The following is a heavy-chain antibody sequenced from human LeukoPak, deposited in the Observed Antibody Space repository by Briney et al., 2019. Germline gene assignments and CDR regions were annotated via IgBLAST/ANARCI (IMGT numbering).Heavy chain of an antibody. J-gene: IGHJ4*02. Sequence: GGSLRLSCAVSGFSFSGYGMLWVRQAPGKGLEWVTFIRYDGSTKFYADSVKGQFTIARDNSKNTLYLQMNSLRAEDTAVYFCAKDYNNGFDYWGQGALVTVSS. CDR1: GFSFSGYG. CDR3: AKDYNNGFDY. V-gene: IGHV3-30*02. D-gene: IGHD1-14*01. CDR2: IRYDGSTK.